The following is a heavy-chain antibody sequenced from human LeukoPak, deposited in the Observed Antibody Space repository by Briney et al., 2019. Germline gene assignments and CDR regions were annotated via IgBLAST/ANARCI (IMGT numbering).Heavy chain of an antibody. J-gene: IGHJ4*02. CDR1: GDSVSSRTSA. CDR3: ARDISSSNYYFDY. Sequence: SQTLSLTCAISGDSVSSRTSAWNWIRQSPSRGLEWLGRTFYRSKWSFDYVISLKGRITINPDTSKNQFSLQLNSVTPEDTAVYYCARDISSSNYYFDYWGQGTLVTVSS. V-gene: IGHV6-1*01. CDR2: TFYRSKWSF. D-gene: IGHD6-13*01.